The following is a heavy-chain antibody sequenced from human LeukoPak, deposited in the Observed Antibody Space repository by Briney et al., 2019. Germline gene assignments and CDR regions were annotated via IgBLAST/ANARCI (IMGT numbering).Heavy chain of an antibody. CDR2: MNPNSANT. J-gene: IGHJ1*01. V-gene: IGHV1-8*03. Sequence: ASVKVSCKASGYTFTNYDINWVRQATGQGLEWMGWMNPNSANTGYSQKFQGRVTITADKSTSTAYMELSSLRSEDTAVYYCAREIAAAGNGYFQHWGQGTLVTVSS. CDR3: AREIAAAGNGYFQH. D-gene: IGHD6-13*01. CDR1: GYTFTNYD.